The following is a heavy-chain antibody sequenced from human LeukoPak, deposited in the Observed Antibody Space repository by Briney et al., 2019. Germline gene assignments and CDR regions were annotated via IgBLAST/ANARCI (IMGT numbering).Heavy chain of an antibody. J-gene: IGHJ4*02. CDR3: AKDTLAGSGSAYFDY. V-gene: IGHV3-9*01. CDR2: IGWNSGSI. D-gene: IGHD3-10*01. Sequence: PGGSLRLACAASGFTFDDYAMHWVRQAPGKGLEWVSCIGWNSGSIAYVDCVKGRFTISRDNAKNSLYLQMNSLRAEDTALYYCAKDTLAGSGSAYFDYWGQGTLVTVSS. CDR1: GFTFDDYA.